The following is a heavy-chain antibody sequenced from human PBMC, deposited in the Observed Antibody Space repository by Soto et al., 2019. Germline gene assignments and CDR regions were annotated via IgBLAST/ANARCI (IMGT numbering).Heavy chain of an antibody. Sequence: GGSLRLSCAASGFTFSSYWMHWVRQAPGKGLVWVSRINSDGSSTSYADSVKGRFTISRDNAKNTLYLQMNSLRAEDTAVYYCARIPTEDYDFWSGYYNPPTPGLFLDVWGKGTTVTVSS. D-gene: IGHD3-3*01. V-gene: IGHV3-74*01. CDR2: INSDGSST. CDR1: GFTFSSYW. J-gene: IGHJ6*04. CDR3: ARIPTEDYDFWSGYYNPPTPGLFLDV.